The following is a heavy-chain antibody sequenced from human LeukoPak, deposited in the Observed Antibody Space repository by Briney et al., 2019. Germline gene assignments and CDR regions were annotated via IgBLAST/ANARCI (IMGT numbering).Heavy chain of an antibody. CDR2: IYYSGST. CDR1: GGSISSYY. Sequence: SQTLSLTCTVSGGSISSYYWSWIRQPPGKGLEWIGYIYYSGSTNYNPSLKSRVTISVDTSKNQFSLKLSSVTAADTAVYYCARVEAAAVDYWGQGTLVTVSS. CDR3: ARVEAAAVDY. D-gene: IGHD6-13*01. V-gene: IGHV4-59*01. J-gene: IGHJ4*02.